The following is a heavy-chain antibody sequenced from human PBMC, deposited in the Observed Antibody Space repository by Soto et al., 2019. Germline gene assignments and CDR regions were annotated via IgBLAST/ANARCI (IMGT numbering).Heavy chain of an antibody. CDR2: ISAYNGNT. V-gene: IGHV1-18*01. J-gene: IGHJ4*02. Sequence: ASVKVSCKASGYTFTSYGISWVRQAPGQGLEWMGWISAYNGNTNYAQKLQGRVTMTTDTSTSTAYMELRSLRSDDTAVYYCARTDYYILTGSTTYYFDYWGQGTLVTISS. CDR3: ARTDYYILTGSTTYYFDY. D-gene: IGHD3-9*01. CDR1: GYTFTSYG.